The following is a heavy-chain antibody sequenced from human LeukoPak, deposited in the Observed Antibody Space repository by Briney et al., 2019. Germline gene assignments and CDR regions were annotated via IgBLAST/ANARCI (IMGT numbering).Heavy chain of an antibody. CDR2: INHSGST. V-gene: IGHV4-39*07. Sequence: SETLSLTCTVSGGSISSSSYYWGWIRQPPGKGLEWIGEINHSGSTNYNPSLKSRVTISVDTSKNQFSLKLSSVTAADTAVYYCARVGGAAAGTDYWGQGTLVTVSS. J-gene: IGHJ4*02. CDR3: ARVGGAAAGTDY. CDR1: GGSISSSSYY. D-gene: IGHD6-13*01.